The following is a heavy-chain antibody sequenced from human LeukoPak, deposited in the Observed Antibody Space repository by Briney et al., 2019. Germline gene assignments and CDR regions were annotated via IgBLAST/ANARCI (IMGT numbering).Heavy chain of an antibody. CDR2: INPVGSEK. V-gene: IGHV3-7*02. CDR1: GFSFSTYW. D-gene: IGHD7-27*01. CDR3: AKNWGSFDD. J-gene: IGHJ4*02. Sequence: GGSLRLSCAASGFSFSTYWMNWVRQAPGKGLEWVANINPVGSEKYYLDSVKGRFTISRDNAKNSLYLQMNSLRAEDTAVYYCAKNWGSFDDWGQGTLVTVSS.